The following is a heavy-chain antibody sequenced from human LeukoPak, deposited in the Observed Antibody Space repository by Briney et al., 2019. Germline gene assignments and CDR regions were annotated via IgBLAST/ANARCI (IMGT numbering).Heavy chain of an antibody. CDR1: GFTFSSYS. CDR3: ARRAGALYYYDTSGPFDH. CDR2: ISSSSSNI. V-gene: IGHV3-21*04. D-gene: IGHD3-22*01. J-gene: IGHJ4*02. Sequence: GGSLRLSCAASGFTFSSYSMNWVRQAPGKGLEWVSYISSSSSNIFYADSFKGRFTISRDNAQNSLYLQMNSLRVDDTAVYFCARRAGALYYYDTSGPFDHWGRGTLVTASS.